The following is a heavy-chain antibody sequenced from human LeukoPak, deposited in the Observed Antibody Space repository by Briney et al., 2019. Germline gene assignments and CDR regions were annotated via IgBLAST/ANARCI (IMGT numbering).Heavy chain of an antibody. D-gene: IGHD3-10*01. CDR3: AKDRWGYGSGSYAPYYYMDV. J-gene: IGHJ6*03. V-gene: IGHV3-23*01. CDR1: GFTFSSYA. Sequence: PGGSLRLSCAASGFTFSSYAMSWVRQAPGKGLEWVSAISGSGGSTYYADSVKGRFTISRDNSKNTLYLQMNSLRAEDTAVYYCAKDRWGYGSGSYAPYYYMDVWGKGTTVTVSS. CDR2: ISGSGGST.